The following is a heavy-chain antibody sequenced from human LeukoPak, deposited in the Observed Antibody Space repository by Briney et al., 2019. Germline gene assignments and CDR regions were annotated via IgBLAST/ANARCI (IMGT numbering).Heavy chain of an antibody. CDR2: ISAYNGNT. V-gene: IGHV1-18*01. CDR1: GYTFTSYG. J-gene: IGHJ3*02. D-gene: IGHD1-20*01. Sequence: ASVKVSCKASGYTFTSYGISWVRQAPGQGLEWMGWISAYNGNTNYAQKLQGRVTMTTDTSTSTAYMELRSLRSDDTAVYYCALGRSRYNWNDDAFDIWGQGTMVTVSS. CDR3: ALGRSRYNWNDDAFDI.